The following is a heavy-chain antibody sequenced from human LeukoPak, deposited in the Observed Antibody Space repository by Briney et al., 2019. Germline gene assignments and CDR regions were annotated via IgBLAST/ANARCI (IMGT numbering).Heavy chain of an antibody. V-gene: IGHV3-33*01. CDR3: ARDQYYYDSSGCPFDP. CDR1: GFTFSSYG. CDR2: IWYDGSNK. J-gene: IGHJ5*02. Sequence: GGSLRLSCAASGFTFSSYGMHWVRQAPGKGLEWVAVIWYDGSNKYYADSVKGRFTISRDNSKNTLYLQMNSLRAEDTAVYYCARDQYYYDSSGCPFDPWSQGTLVTVSS. D-gene: IGHD3-22*01.